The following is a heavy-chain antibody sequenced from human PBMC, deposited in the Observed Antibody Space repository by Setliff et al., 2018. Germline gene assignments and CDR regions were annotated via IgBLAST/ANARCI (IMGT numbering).Heavy chain of an antibody. CDR2: IHTGST. D-gene: IGHD6-19*01. J-gene: IGHJ4*02. CDR3: ARSPPNRGSGSGWYGDF. CDR1: GGSISSDI. V-gene: IGHV4-4*08. Sequence: NPSETLSFTCTVSGGSISSDIWSWIRQPPGKGLEWIGQIHTGSTNYNPSLRSRVTVTTDTPTSTGYLELRSLTSDDTAVYYCARSPPNRGSGSGWYGDFWGQGTLVTVSS.